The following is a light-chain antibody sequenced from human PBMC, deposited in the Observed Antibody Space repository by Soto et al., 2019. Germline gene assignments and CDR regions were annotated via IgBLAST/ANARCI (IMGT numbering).Light chain of an antibody. V-gene: IGKV1-5*01. CDR1: QSISSW. Sequence: DIQMTQSPSTLSASVGYRVTITCRASQSISSWLAWYQQKPGKAPKLLIYDASSLESGVPSRFSGSGSGTEFTFTISSLQPDDFATYYCQHYNSYSWTFGQGTKVDI. J-gene: IGKJ1*01. CDR2: DAS. CDR3: QHYNSYSWT.